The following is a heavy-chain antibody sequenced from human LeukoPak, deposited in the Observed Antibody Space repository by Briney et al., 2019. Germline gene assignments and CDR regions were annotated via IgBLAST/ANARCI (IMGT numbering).Heavy chain of an antibody. D-gene: IGHD6-6*01. CDR1: GFTFSSYA. Sequence: QAGGSLRLSCAASGFTFSSYAMHWVRQAPGKGLEWVAVISYDGSNKYYADSVKGRFTISRDNSKNTLYLQMNSLRAEDTAVYYCARDTNQYSRFDYWGQGTLVTVSS. CDR3: ARDTNQYSRFDY. CDR2: ISYDGSNK. J-gene: IGHJ4*02. V-gene: IGHV3-30-3*01.